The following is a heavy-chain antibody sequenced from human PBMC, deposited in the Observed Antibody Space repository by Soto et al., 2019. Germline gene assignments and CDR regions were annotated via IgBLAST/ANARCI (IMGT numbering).Heavy chain of an antibody. CDR2: ISYDGSNK. CDR3: AKDYGDRYYYYYMDV. J-gene: IGHJ6*03. D-gene: IGHD4-17*01. Sequence: AGGSLRLSCAASGFTFSSYGMHWVRQAPGKGLEWVAVISYDGSNKYYADSVKGRFTISRDNSKNTLYLQMNSLRAEDTAVYYCAKDYGDRYYYYYMDVWGKGTTVTVSS. CDR1: GFTFSSYG. V-gene: IGHV3-30*18.